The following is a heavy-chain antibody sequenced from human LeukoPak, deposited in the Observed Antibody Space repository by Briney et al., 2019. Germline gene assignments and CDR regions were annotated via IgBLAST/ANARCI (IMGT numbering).Heavy chain of an antibody. CDR1: GFTFSDHY. J-gene: IGHJ3*02. Sequence: GGSLRLSCAAYGFTFSDHYMVWVRQAPGKGREWVGRTRNKANSYTTEYAGSVKSRFTISRDDSKNSLYMQMNSLETEDKSVYYCARGPTYYYDSSGYYYGAFDIWGQGTMVTVSS. V-gene: IGHV3-72*01. D-gene: IGHD3-22*01. CDR3: ARGPTYYYDSSGYYYGAFDI. CDR2: TRNKANSYTT.